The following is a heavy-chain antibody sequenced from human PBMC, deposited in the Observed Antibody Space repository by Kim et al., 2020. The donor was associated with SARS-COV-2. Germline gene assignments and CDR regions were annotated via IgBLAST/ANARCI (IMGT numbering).Heavy chain of an antibody. J-gene: IGHJ1*01. V-gene: IGHV3-7*03. CDR2: IKPDESEK. D-gene: IGHD4-17*01. CDR1: GFSFSSHW. Sequence: GGSLRLSCAASGFSFSSHWMTWVRQPPGKGLEWVANIKPDESEKYYVDSVKGRFTISRDNAKNSLYLQMDSLRVEDTAVYFCARDIGDYTSFYCQSWGQGTRHTVSS. CDR3: ARDIGDYTSFYCQS.